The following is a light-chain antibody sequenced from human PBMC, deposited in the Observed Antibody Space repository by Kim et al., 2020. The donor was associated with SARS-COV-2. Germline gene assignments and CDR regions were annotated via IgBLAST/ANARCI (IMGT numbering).Light chain of an antibody. CDR2: YDS. Sequence: APGETAKIPCGGNNIGSKSVHWYQQQPGQAPILVISYDSDRPSGITERFSGSNSGNTATLTISRVEAGDEADYFCQVWDTNTEHVVFGGGTQLTVL. CDR3: QVWDTNTEHVV. CDR1: NIGSKS. J-gene: IGLJ3*02. V-gene: IGLV3-21*04.